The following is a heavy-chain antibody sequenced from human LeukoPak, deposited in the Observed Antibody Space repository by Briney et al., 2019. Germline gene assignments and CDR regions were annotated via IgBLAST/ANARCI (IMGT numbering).Heavy chain of an antibody. J-gene: IGHJ4*02. CDR1: GFIFSSYW. CDR3: AKDIPRMVRGVIGY. Sequence: PGGSLRLSFAASGFIFSSYWMHWVRQAPGKGLVWVSRINSDGSSTSYADSVKGRFTISRDNSKNTLYLQMNSLRAEDTAVYYCAKDIPRMVRGVIGYWGQGTLVTVSS. D-gene: IGHD3-10*01. CDR2: INSDGSST. V-gene: IGHV3-74*01.